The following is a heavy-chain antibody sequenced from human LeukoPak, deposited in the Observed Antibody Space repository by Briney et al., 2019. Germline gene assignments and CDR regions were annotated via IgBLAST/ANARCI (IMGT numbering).Heavy chain of an antibody. CDR3: ARAIHRFSSGWHFDY. D-gene: IGHD6-19*01. V-gene: IGHV4-31*03. J-gene: IGHJ4*02. Sequence: PSETLSLTCTVSGGSISSGGFYWSWIRQHPGKGLEWIGYIFYSGSTYYNPSLKSRVTISADTSKNQFSLKLSSVTVADTAVYYCARAIHRFSSGWHFDYWGQGTLVTVSS. CDR2: IFYSGST. CDR1: GGSISSGGFY.